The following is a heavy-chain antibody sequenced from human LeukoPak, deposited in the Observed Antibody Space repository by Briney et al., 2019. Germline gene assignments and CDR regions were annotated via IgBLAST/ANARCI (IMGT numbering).Heavy chain of an antibody. D-gene: IGHD6-13*01. J-gene: IGHJ4*02. V-gene: IGHV4-39*01. CDR1: GGSISSSSYY. CDR2: IYYSGST. CDR3: ARRPYSSSVDY. Sequence: SETLSLTCTVSGGSISSSSYYWGWIRQPPGKGLEWIGIIYYSGSTYYNPSLKSRVTTSVDTSKNQFSLKLSSVTAADTAVYYCARRPYSSSVDYWGQGTLVTVSS.